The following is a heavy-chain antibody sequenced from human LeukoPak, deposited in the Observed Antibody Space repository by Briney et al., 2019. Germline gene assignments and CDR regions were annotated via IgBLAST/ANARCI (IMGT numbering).Heavy chain of an antibody. Sequence: GSLRLSCAASGFTFSGYWMSWVRPAPGKGLEWVANIKQNGSETFYADSVRGRFTISRDNAKNSQYLQMNSLRVEDTAVYYCARWANSIDYWGQGALVTVSS. CDR3: ARWANSIDY. V-gene: IGHV3-7*01. J-gene: IGHJ4*02. D-gene: IGHD5-18*01. CDR1: GFTFSGYW. CDR2: IKQNGSET.